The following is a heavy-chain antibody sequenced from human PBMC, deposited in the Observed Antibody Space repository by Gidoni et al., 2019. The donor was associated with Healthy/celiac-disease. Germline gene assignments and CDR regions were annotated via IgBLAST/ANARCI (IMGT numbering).Heavy chain of an antibody. CDR1: GFPFSSYA. Sequence: EVQLLESGGGLVQPGGSLRLSCTASGFPFSSYAMSWVRQAPGKGLEWVSAISGSGGSTYYADSVKGRFTISRDNSKNTLYLQMNSLRAEDTAVYYCAKDRTSSSCCDAFDIWGQGTMVTVSS. CDR3: AKDRTSSSCCDAFDI. D-gene: IGHD6-13*01. V-gene: IGHV3-23*01. J-gene: IGHJ3*02. CDR2: ISGSGGST.